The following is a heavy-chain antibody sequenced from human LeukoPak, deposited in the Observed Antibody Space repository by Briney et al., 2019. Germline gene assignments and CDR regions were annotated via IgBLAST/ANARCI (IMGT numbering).Heavy chain of an antibody. Sequence: GGSLRLSCAASGFTFSDYYMSWIRQAPGKGLEWVSYISSSGSTIYYADSVKGRFTISRDNAKNTLYLQMNSLRAEDTAVYYCAKASELLLRFGEHVDYWGQGTLVTVSS. CDR3: AKASELLLRFGEHVDY. J-gene: IGHJ4*02. V-gene: IGHV3-11*01. CDR1: GFTFSDYY. CDR2: ISSSGSTI. D-gene: IGHD3-10*01.